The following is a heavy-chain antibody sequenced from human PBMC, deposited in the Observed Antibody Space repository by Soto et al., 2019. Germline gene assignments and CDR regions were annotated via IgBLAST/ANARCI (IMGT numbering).Heavy chain of an antibody. D-gene: IGHD6-13*01. Sequence: SETLSLTSTVSGGSMSSYYWSWIRQPPGKGLEWIGYIYYSGSTNYNPSLKSRVTISVDTSKNQFSLKLSSVTAADTAVYYCARAPDSSSWSYYGMDVWGQGTTVTVSS. J-gene: IGHJ6*02. CDR2: IYYSGST. V-gene: IGHV4-59*01. CDR1: GGSMSSYY. CDR3: ARAPDSSSWSYYGMDV.